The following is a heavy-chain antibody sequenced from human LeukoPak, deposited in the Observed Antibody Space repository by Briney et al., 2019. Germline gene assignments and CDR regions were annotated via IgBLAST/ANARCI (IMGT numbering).Heavy chain of an antibody. V-gene: IGHV3-73*01. CDR1: GFTFSGSV. CDR2: IRSRANTYAT. D-gene: IGHD2-15*01. Sequence: AGGSLRLSCAASGFTFSGSVMHWVRQASGKGLEWVGHIRSRANTYATTYAASVKGRFTISRDDSRNTAFLQMNSLKTEDTAVYYCTRDLGYCGGGSCLTFDYWGQGALVTVSS. J-gene: IGHJ4*02. CDR3: TRDLGYCGGGSCLTFDY.